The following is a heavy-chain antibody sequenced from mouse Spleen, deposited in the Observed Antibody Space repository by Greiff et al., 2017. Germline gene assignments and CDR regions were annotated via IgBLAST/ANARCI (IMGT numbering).Heavy chain of an antibody. CDR1: GDSITSGY. CDR2: ISYSGST. Sequence: DVMLVESGPSLVKPSQTLSLTCSVTGDSITSGYWNWIRKFPGNKLEYMGYISYSGSTYYNPSLKSRISITRDTSKNQYYLQLNSVTTEDTATYYCASYYDYDMPWFAYWGQGTLVTVSA. CDR3: ASYYDYDMPWFAY. J-gene: IGHJ3*01. V-gene: IGHV3-8*02. D-gene: IGHD2-4*01.